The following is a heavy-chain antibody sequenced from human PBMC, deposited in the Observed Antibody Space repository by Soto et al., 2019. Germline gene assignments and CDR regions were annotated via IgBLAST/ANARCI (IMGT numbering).Heavy chain of an antibody. Sequence: EVQLVESGGGLVQPGGSLRLSCAGSGLTLSRYWMHWVRQGPGKGLVWVSRINSDGGTTTYADSVKGRFTISRDNAKNTVDLQMNSLRAEDTAVYYCLAGETNYFDFWGQGNLVTVSS. CDR1: GLTLSRYW. D-gene: IGHD3-10*01. CDR3: LAGETNYFDF. J-gene: IGHJ4*02. CDR2: INSDGGTT. V-gene: IGHV3-74*01.